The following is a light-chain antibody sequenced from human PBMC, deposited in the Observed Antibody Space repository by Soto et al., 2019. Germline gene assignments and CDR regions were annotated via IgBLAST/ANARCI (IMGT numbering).Light chain of an antibody. CDR3: CSYAGSSLV. V-gene: IGLV2-23*02. J-gene: IGLJ2*01. CDR2: EVS. CDR1: SSDVGSYNL. Sequence: QSALTQPASVSGSPGQSITISCTGTSSDVGSYNLVSWYQHHPGKAPKLMIYEVSKRPSGVSNRVSGSKSGNTAALTICGLQAEDEADYYCCSYAGSSLVFGGGTKLTVL.